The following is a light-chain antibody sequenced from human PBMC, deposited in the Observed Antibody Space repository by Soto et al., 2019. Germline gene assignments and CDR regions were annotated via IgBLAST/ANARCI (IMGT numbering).Light chain of an antibody. Sequence: EIVLTQSPGTLSLSPGEGATLSCRSSQYIASSYLAWYQQRRGQAPRLLIYGASSRATGIPDRFSGRGSGTDFTLTISRLEPEDFAVYYCQQYGNSPITFGQGTRLEI. V-gene: IGKV3-20*01. CDR2: GAS. CDR3: QQYGNSPIT. J-gene: IGKJ5*01. CDR1: QYIASSY.